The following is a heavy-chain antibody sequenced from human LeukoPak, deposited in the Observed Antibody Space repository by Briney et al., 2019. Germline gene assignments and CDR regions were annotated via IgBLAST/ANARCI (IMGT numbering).Heavy chain of an antibody. Sequence: SETLSLTCTVSGGSIISSDCHWGWVRQPPGKGLEWIGTISYSGNTDYNPSLGSRVTISVDTSNNQFSLRLGSVTAADTAVYHCARHCCSGPAKRVFDIWGQGTMVTVSS. CDR2: ISYSGNT. CDR1: GGSIISSDCH. J-gene: IGHJ3*02. V-gene: IGHV4-39*01. CDR3: ARHCCSGPAKRVFDI. D-gene: IGHD2-15*01.